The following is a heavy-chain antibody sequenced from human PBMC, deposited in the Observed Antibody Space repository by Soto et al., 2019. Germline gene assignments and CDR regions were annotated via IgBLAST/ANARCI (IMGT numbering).Heavy chain of an antibody. V-gene: IGHV2-5*01. Sequence: SGPTLVNPTQTLTLTCTFSGFSLSPSGVGVGWIRQPPGKALEWLALIYWNDDKRYSPSLKSRLTITKDTSKNQVVLTMTNMDREDTATHYCAHRYDSSGYYRSNWLDPWRQGTLVTVSS. CDR3: AHRYDSSGYYRSNWLDP. CDR2: IYWNDDK. CDR1: GFSLSPSGVG. J-gene: IGHJ5*02. D-gene: IGHD3-22*01.